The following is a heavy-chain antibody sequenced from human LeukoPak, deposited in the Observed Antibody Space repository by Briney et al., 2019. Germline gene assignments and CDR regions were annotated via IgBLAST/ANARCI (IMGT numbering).Heavy chain of an antibody. D-gene: IGHD3-10*01. CDR3: ARGLYGSGSYYLDY. J-gene: IGHJ4*02. V-gene: IGHV4-61*01. Sequence: SGTLSLTCTVSGVSVSSGSYYWSWIRQPPGKGLEWIGYFYYSGSTNYNPSLKSRVTISVDTSKNQFSLKLSSVTAADTAVYYCARGLYGSGSYYLDYWGQGTLVTVSS. CDR1: GVSVSSGSYY. CDR2: FYYSGST.